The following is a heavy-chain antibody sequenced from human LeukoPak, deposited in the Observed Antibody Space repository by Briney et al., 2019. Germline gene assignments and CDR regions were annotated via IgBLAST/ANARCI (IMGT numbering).Heavy chain of an antibody. J-gene: IGHJ4*02. V-gene: IGHV4-30-4*01. Sequence: PSQTLSLTCTVSGASISSGDYYWSWIRQPPGKGLECIGHIYYSGSTYYNPSLKSRVTISVDTSKNQFSLKLSSVTAADTAVYYCASLAPGYSSSCCDYWGQGTLVTVSS. CDR3: ASLAPGYSSSCCDY. CDR1: GASISSGDYY. CDR2: IYYSGST. D-gene: IGHD6-13*01.